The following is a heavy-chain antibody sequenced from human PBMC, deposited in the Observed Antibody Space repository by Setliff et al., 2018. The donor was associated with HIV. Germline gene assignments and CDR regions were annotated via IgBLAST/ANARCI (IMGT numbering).Heavy chain of an antibody. CDR1: GFTFSDCG. V-gene: IGHV3-30-3*01. Sequence: PGGSLRLSCAASGFTFSDCGMYWVRQAPGKGLEWVAVISYDGSNKYYADSVKGRFTISRDNSKNTLYLQMDSLRAEDTAVYYCVGMDIVVVLPPDVWGQGTTVTVSS. D-gene: IGHD2-21*01. CDR2: ISYDGSNK. J-gene: IGHJ6*02. CDR3: VGMDIVVVLPPDV.